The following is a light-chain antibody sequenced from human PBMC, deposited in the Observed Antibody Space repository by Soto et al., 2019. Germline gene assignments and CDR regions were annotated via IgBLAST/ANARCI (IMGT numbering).Light chain of an antibody. CDR2: DVS. CDR3: RSYTRSSTSVV. J-gene: IGLJ1*01. CDR1: SSDVGGYNY. Sequence: QSVLTQPASVSGSPGQSITISCTGTSSDVGGYNYVSWYQQHPGKAPKLMIYDVSNRPSGVSNRFSGSKSGNTASLTISGLQAEDEADYYCRSYTRSSTSVVFGTGTKVTVL. V-gene: IGLV2-14*01.